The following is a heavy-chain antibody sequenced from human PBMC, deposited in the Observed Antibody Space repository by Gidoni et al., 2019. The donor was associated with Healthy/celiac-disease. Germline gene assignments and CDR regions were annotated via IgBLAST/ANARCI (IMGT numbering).Heavy chain of an antibody. CDR1: GFTFSSYS. Sequence: EVQLVESGGGLVKPGGSLRLSCAASGFTFSSYSMNWVRQAPGKGLEWVSSISSSSSYIYYADSVKGRFTISRDNAKNSLYLQMNSLRAEDTAVYYCARASDSSGYYTNWYFDLWGRGTLVTVSS. D-gene: IGHD3-22*01. CDR2: ISSSSSYI. J-gene: IGHJ2*01. V-gene: IGHV3-21*01. CDR3: ARASDSSGYYTNWYFDL.